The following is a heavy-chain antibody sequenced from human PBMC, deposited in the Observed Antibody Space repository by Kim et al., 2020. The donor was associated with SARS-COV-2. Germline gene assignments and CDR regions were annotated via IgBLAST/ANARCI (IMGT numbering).Heavy chain of an antibody. Sequence: YADSVKGRCTISRDNSKTTLYLQMNSLRAEDTAVYYCAKHSYSSSSDFDYWGQGTLVTVSS. J-gene: IGHJ4*02. CDR3: AKHSYSSSSDFDY. V-gene: IGHV3-23*01. D-gene: IGHD6-6*01.